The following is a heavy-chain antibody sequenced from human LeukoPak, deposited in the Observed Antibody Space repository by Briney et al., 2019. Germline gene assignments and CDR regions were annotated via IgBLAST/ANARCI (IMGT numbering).Heavy chain of an antibody. Sequence: SETLSLTCAVYGGSFSGYYWSWIRQPPGKGLGWIGEINHSGSTNYNPSLKSRVTISVDTSKNQFSLKLSSVTAADTAVYYCASSTYGSDYYCYYGMDVWGQGTTVTVSS. CDR1: GGSFSGYY. V-gene: IGHV4-34*01. CDR3: ASSTYGSDYYCYYGMDV. CDR2: INHSGST. D-gene: IGHD3-10*01. J-gene: IGHJ6*02.